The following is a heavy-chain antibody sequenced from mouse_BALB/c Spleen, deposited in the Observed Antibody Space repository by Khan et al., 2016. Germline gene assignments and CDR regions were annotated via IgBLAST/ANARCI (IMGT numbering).Heavy chain of an antibody. V-gene: IGHV5-6-5*01. CDR1: GFTFSSYA. CDR3: ASKVYYFDY. CDR2: FSSGGSS. J-gene: IGHJ2*01. Sequence: VELVESGGGLVKPGGSLKLSCAASGFTFSSYAMSWVRQTPEKRQEWVASFSSGGSSFYPDILKDRFTISRDNARNILYLQMSSLRSEDTAMYYCASKVYYFDYWGQGTTLTVSS.